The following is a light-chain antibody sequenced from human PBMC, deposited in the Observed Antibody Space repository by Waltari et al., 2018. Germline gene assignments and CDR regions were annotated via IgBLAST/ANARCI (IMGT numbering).Light chain of an antibody. CDR3: QVWDPSTDHVL. V-gene: IGLV3-21*02. CDR1: NIGSES. Sequence: SYVLTQPPSVSVAPGQTASIACGGANIGSESVQWYQQKPGQAPVMVLFDGSDRPLGIPDRSSGSKSGNTATLTISGIEAGDEAAYYCQVWDPSTDHVLFGGGTKLTVL. CDR2: DGS. J-gene: IGLJ2*01.